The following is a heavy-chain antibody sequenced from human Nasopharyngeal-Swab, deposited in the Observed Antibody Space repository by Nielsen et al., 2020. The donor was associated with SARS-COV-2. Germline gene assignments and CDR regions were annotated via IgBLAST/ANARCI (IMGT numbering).Heavy chain of an antibody. CDR1: GFTFNNYN. V-gene: IGHV3-21*01. CDR2: ISSSSSYI. J-gene: IGHJ6*02. D-gene: IGHD3-16*01. Sequence: GGSLRLSCAASGFTFNNYNFNWVRQAPGKGLEWVSSISSSSSYIYYADSVKGRFTISRDNAKNSLYLQMNSLRAEDTAVYYCERDGGEEEGGSAWFMDVWGQGSTVTVSS. CDR3: ERDGGEEEGGSAWFMDV.